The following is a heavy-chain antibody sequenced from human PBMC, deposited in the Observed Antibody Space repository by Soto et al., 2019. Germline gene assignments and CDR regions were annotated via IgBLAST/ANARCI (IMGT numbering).Heavy chain of an antibody. CDR2: LSGDNGDI. V-gene: IGHV1-18*01. CDR1: DYTFNSYG. CDR3: AVSRGFGFDF. D-gene: IGHD3-22*01. Sequence: QVQLVQSGDELKKPGASVKVSCKASDYTFNSYGISWVRKAPGQGLEWMGWLSGDNGDIKYAQKFQGRVTMTTDISTSTVYMELRSLSSDDTAVYFCAVSRGFGFDFWGQGTLVTVSS. J-gene: IGHJ4*02.